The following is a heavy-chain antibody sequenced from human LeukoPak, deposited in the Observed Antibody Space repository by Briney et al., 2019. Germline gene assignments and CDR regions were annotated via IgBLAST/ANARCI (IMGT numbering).Heavy chain of an antibody. J-gene: IGHJ4*02. V-gene: IGHV3-30*02. Sequence: GGSLRLSCAASGFTFSNYGMHWVRQAPGKGLEWVAFIRYDGSNKYYADSVKGRFTISRDNSKNTLYLQMNSLRAEDTAVYYCAKDPGAYSGYDYLGYWGQGTLVTVSS. CDR1: GFTFSNYG. CDR3: AKDPGAYSGYDYLGY. D-gene: IGHD5-12*01. CDR2: IRYDGSNK.